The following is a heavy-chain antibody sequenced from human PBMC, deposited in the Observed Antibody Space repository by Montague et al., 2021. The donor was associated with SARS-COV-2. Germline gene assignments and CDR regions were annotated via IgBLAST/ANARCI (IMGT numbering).Heavy chain of an antibody. CDR3: ARGAPVYSGYDYWYLDY. D-gene: IGHD5-12*01. Sequence: SETLSLTCAVYGGSFSDYYWTWIRQPPGKGLEWIGEINHTGSTTYNPSLKSRVSISADTSKNQFSLRLTSVTAADTAVYFCARGAPVYSGYDYWYLDYWGRGTRVTVSS. CDR1: GGSFSDYY. V-gene: IGHV4-34*01. J-gene: IGHJ2*01. CDR2: INHTGST.